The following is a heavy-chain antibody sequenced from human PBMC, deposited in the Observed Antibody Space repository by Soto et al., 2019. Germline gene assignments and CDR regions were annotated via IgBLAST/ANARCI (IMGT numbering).Heavy chain of an antibody. CDR2: IDPSDSYT. V-gene: IGHV5-10-1*01. Sequence: ESLKISCKGSGYSFTSYWISWVRQMPGKGLEWMGRIDPSDSYTNYSPSFQGHVTISADKSIITAYLQWSSLKASDTAMYYCARLAGYSSGWTFFDYWDQGTLVTVSS. J-gene: IGHJ4*02. CDR1: GYSFTSYW. CDR3: ARLAGYSSGWTFFDY. D-gene: IGHD6-19*01.